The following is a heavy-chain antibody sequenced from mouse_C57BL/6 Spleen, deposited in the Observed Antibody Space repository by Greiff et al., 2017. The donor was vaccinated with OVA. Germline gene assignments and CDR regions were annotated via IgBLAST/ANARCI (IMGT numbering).Heavy chain of an antibody. D-gene: IGHD3-3*01. CDR2: INYDGSST. Sequence: EVQRVESEGGLVQPGSSMKLSCTASGFTFSDYYMAWVRQVPEKGLEWVANINYDGSSTYYLDSLKSRFIISRDNAKNILYLQMSSLKSEDTATYYCARDEGRGFAYWGQGTLVTVSA. V-gene: IGHV5-16*01. CDR3: ARDEGRGFAY. CDR1: GFTFSDYY. J-gene: IGHJ3*01.